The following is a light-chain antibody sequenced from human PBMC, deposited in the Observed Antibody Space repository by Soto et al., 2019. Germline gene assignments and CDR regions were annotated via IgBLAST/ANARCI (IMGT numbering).Light chain of an antibody. CDR1: SSDVGGYDF. V-gene: IGLV2-11*01. J-gene: IGLJ1*01. CDR2: DVT. Sequence: QSARAQPRSVSGSPGQSVTISCTGSSSDVGGYDFVSWYQQHPGKGPKPLIYDVTKRPSGVPDRFSGSKSGNTASLTISGLQAEDEADYYCCSYAGSYTYVFGTGTKVTVL. CDR3: CSYAGSYTYV.